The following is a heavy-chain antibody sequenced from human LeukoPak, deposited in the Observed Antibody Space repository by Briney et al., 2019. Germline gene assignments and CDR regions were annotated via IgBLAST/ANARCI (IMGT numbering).Heavy chain of an antibody. V-gene: IGHV3-74*01. D-gene: IGHD6-13*01. J-gene: IGHJ4*02. CDR1: GFTFSSYW. Sequence: PGGSLRLSCEASGFTFSSYWMHWVRQAPGKGLVWVSRINSDGSSTSYADSVKGRFTISRDNAKNTLYLQMNSLRAEDTAVYYCARDSSSSWYQDWGQGTLVTVSS. CDR3: ARDSSSSWYQD. CDR2: INSDGSST.